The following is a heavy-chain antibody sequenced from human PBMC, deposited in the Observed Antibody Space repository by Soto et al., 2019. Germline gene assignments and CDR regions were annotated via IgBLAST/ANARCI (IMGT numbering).Heavy chain of an antibody. D-gene: IGHD5-12*01. CDR3: AREAVPDYSYYGMDV. V-gene: IGHV4-30-4*01. J-gene: IGHJ6*02. CDR2: IYYTGST. CDR1: GGSISNRDYY. Sequence: QVQLREWGPGLLEPSQTLSLTCTVSGGSISNRDYYWNWVRQAPGKGLEWIGYIYYTGSTYYSPSLKSRLIMSVDTSKNQFSLKVNSVTAADTAVYYCAREAVPDYSYYGMDVWGPGTTVTVSS.